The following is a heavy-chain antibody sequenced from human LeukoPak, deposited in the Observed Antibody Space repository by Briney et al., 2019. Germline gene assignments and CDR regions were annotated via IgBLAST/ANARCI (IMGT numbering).Heavy chain of an antibody. CDR3: ARVDWLNNWFDP. V-gene: IGHV4-30-4*01. Sequence: PSETLSLTCTVSGGSISSGDYYWIWIRQPPGKGLEWIGYIYYSGSTYYNPSLKSRVTISVDTSKNQFSLKLSSVTAADTAVYYCARVDWLNNWFDPWGQGTLVTVSS. J-gene: IGHJ5*02. CDR1: GGSISSGDYY. D-gene: IGHD3-9*01. CDR2: IYYSGST.